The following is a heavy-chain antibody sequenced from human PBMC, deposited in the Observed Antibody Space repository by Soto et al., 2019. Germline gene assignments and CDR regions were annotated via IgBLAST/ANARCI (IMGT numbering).Heavy chain of an antibody. J-gene: IGHJ4*02. V-gene: IGHV4-59*08. CDR1: GGSISSYY. CDR3: ARLSSGTDY. D-gene: IGHD3-22*01. Sequence: LSLTCTVSGGSISSYYWSWIRQPPGKGLEWIGYIYYSGSTNYNPSLKSRVTISVDTSKNQFSLKLSSVTAADTAVYYCARLSSGTDYWGQGTLVTVSS. CDR2: IYYSGST.